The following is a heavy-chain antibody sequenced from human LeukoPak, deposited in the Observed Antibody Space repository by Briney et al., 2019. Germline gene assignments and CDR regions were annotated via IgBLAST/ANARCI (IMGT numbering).Heavy chain of an antibody. CDR2: IISSSSTI. CDR1: GFNFNTYS. D-gene: IGHD3-16*01. J-gene: IGHJ6*02. Sequence: PGGSLRLSYVASGFNFNTYSMNWVRQAPGKGLEWISYIISSSSTIYYADSVKGRFTISRDNAKNSLYLQMNSLRADDTAVYYCARDRVGGRYYYGMDVWGLGTTVTVSS. CDR3: ARDRVGGRYYYGMDV. V-gene: IGHV3-48*04.